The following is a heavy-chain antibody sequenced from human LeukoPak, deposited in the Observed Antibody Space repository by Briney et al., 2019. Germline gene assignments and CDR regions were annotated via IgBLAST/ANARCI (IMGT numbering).Heavy chain of an antibody. CDR2: INHSGST. D-gene: IGHD3-3*01. CDR1: GGSFSGYY. CDR3: ARGFTIFGVVIRGRNWFDP. J-gene: IGHJ5*02. Sequence: SETLSLTCAVYGGSFSGYYWSWIRQPPGKGLEWIGEINHSGSTNYNPSLKSRVTISVDTSKNQFSLKLSSVTAADTAVYYCARGFTIFGVVIRGRNWFDPWGQGTLVTVSS. V-gene: IGHV4-34*01.